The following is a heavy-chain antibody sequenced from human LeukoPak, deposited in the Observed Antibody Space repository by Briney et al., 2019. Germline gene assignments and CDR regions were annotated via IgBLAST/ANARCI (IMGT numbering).Heavy chain of an antibody. CDR2: IFYNGNT. CDR1: GASFSSYY. D-gene: IGHD5-12*01. Sequence: SETLSLTCTVSGASFSSYYWSWLRQPPGKGLEWIAYIFYNGNTKYNPSLKSRVTISVDTSKNQFSLKLSSVTAADTAVYYCARDRHKLVDIVAGTLDYWGQGTLVTVSS. J-gene: IGHJ4*02. V-gene: IGHV4-59*12. CDR3: ARDRHKLVDIVAGTLDY.